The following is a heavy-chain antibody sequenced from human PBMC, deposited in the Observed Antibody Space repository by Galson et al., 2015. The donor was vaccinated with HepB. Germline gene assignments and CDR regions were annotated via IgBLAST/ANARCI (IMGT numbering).Heavy chain of an antibody. CDR2: IVSSSSTI. CDR3: ARGEQVGDYYYYMDV. Sequence: SLRLSCAASGFTFSSYSMNWVRQAPGKGLEWVSYIVSSSSTISYADSVKGRFTISRDNAKNSLYLQMNSLRAEDTAVYYCARGEQVGDYYYYMDVWGKGTTVTVSS. J-gene: IGHJ6*03. CDR1: GFTFSSYS. D-gene: IGHD6-6*01. V-gene: IGHV3-48*01.